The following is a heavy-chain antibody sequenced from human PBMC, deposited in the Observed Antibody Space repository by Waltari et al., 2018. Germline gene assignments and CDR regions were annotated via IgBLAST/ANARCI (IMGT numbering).Heavy chain of an antibody. CDR3: ARDPGLEYSNLDY. V-gene: IGHV1-46*01. CDR2: INPSGGST. Sequence: QVQLVQSGAEVKKPGASVKVSCKASGYTFSSYYMHWVRRAPGQGLEWMGIINPSGGSTSYEQKFQGRVTMTRDTSTSTVYMELSSLRSEDTAVYYCARDPGLEYSNLDYWGQGTLVTVSS. CDR1: GYTFSSYY. J-gene: IGHJ4*02. D-gene: IGHD6-6*01.